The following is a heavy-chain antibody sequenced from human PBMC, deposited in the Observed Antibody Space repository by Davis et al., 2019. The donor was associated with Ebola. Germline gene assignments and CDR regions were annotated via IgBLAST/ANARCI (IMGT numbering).Heavy chain of an antibody. D-gene: IGHD3-3*01. Sequence: AASVKVSCKASGYTFTSYAMHWVRQAPGQRLEWMGWINAGNGNTKYSQKFQGRVTITRDTSANTIYMYLSSLTSEDTAVYYCARDPSSYSDFWRDYYAPRGALDYYYAMDLWGQGTTVTVSS. CDR3: ARDPSSYSDFWRDYYAPRGALDYYYAMDL. V-gene: IGHV1-3*01. CDR2: INAGNGNT. CDR1: GYTFTSYA. J-gene: IGHJ6*02.